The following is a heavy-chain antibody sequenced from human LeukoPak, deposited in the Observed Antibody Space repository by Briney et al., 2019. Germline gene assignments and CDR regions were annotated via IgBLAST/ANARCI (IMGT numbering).Heavy chain of an antibody. V-gene: IGHV4-39*07. Sequence: SETLSLTCTVSGGSISSSSYYWGWIRQPPGKGLEWIGSIYYSGSTNYNPSLKSRVTISVDTSKNQFSLKLSSVTAADTAVYYCARGAYSYGAFDYWGQGTLVTVSS. CDR3: ARGAYSYGAFDY. CDR2: IYYSGST. CDR1: GGSISSSSYY. J-gene: IGHJ4*02. D-gene: IGHD5-18*01.